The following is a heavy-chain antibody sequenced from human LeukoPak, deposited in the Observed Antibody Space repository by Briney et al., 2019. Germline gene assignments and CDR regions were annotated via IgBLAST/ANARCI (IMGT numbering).Heavy chain of an antibody. Sequence: GASVTVSCKASGYTFTRYGIRWVRQAPGQGLEWMGWISAYNGNTKYAQKLQGRVTMNKDTSTSTAYMELRSLRSDDTAVYYCARDGDGYNRYDYWGQGTLVTVSS. CDR1: GYTFTRYG. D-gene: IGHD5-24*01. V-gene: IGHV1-18*01. CDR3: ARDGDGYNRYDY. J-gene: IGHJ4*02. CDR2: ISAYNGNT.